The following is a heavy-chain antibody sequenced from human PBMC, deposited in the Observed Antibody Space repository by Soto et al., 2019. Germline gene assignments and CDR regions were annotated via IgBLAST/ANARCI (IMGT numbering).Heavy chain of an antibody. CDR3: ARDLMVDDYDSSGYYLNWFDP. CDR1: GYTFTSYG. V-gene: IGHV1-18*01. Sequence: ASVKVSCKASGYTFTSYGISWVRQAPGQGLEWMGWISAYNGNTNYAQKLQGRVTMTTDTSTSTAYMELRSLRSDDTAVYYCARDLMVDDYDSSGYYLNWFDPWGQGTLVTFPS. CDR2: ISAYNGNT. J-gene: IGHJ5*02. D-gene: IGHD3-22*01.